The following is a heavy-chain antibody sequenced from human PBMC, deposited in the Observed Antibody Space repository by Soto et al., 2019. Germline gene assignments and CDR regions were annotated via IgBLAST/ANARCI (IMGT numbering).Heavy chain of an antibody. CDR3: ARGNIAAGWYYTDY. CDR1: GFTFSSYS. CDR2: ISSSSSYI. D-gene: IGHD6-6*01. V-gene: IGHV3-21*01. J-gene: IGHJ4*02. Sequence: GGSLRLSCAASGFTFSSYSMNWVRQAPGKGLEWVSSISSSSSYIYYADSVKGRFTISRDNAKNSLYLQMNSLRAEDTAVYYCARGNIAAGWYYTDYWGQGTLVTVYS.